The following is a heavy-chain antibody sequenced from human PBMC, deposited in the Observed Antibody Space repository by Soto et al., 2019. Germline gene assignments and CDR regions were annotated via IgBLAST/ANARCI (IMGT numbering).Heavy chain of an antibody. J-gene: IGHJ4*02. CDR3: SRGVHGRALAIFDA. Sequence: SQTLSLTCVISGDSISRNTAAWNWIRRSPSRGLEWLGRTYYRSKWYFDYAVSLKSRITINPDPSRNQVSLQLSSVTPEDTAVYYCSRGVHGRALAIFDARSQGTVVPVSS. D-gene: IGHD2-15*01. V-gene: IGHV6-1*01. CDR1: GDSISRNTAA. CDR2: TYYRSKWYF.